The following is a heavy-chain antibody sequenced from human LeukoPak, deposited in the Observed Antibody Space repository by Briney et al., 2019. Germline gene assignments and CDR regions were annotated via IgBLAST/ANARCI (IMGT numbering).Heavy chain of an antibody. CDR2: ISYNSHTI. Sequence: PGRSLRLFCAASGFTVDDYAMHWVRQAPGKGLEWGSGISYNSHTIRYADSVKGRLTISRDNAKNSLYLEMSSLRPEDTALYYCARAQGFGFDWPNQDAFDIWGHGTMVTVSS. J-gene: IGHJ3*02. D-gene: IGHD3-9*01. V-gene: IGHV3-9*01. CDR3: ARAQGFGFDWPNQDAFDI. CDR1: GFTVDDYA.